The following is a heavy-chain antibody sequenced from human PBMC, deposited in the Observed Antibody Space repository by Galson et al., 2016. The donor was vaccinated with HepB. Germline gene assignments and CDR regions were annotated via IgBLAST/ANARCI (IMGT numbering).Heavy chain of an antibody. CDR3: ARDGCSTTTCYSDYYYYHGLDV. D-gene: IGHD2-2*01. V-gene: IGHV3-11*01. CDR1: RFTFSDYY. Sequence: SLRLSCAASRFTFSDYYMSWIRQAPGKGLEWISYISGSGRTIYYPDSMRGRFTVSRDNAKNSLFLQLNSLRAEDTAVYYCARDGCSTTTCYSDYYYYHGLDVWGKGTTVTVSS. J-gene: IGHJ6*04. CDR2: ISGSGRTI.